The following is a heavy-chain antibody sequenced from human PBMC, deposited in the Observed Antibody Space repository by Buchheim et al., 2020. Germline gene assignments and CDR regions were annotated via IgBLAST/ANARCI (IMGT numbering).Heavy chain of an antibody. J-gene: IGHJ6*03. Sequence: EVQLVESGGGLVQPGGSLKLSCAASGFTFSGSAMHWVRQASGKGLEWVGRIRSKANSYATAYAASVKGRFTISRDDSKNTAYLQMNSLKTEDTAVYYCTRRGSSSWYSQLNYYYYMDVWGKGTT. CDR2: IRSKANSYAT. CDR1: GFTFSGSA. CDR3: TRRGSSSWYSQLNYYYYMDV. V-gene: IGHV3-73*02. D-gene: IGHD6-13*01.